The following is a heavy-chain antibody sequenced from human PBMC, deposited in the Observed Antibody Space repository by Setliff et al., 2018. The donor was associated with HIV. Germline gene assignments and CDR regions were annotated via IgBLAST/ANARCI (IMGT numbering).Heavy chain of an antibody. J-gene: IGHJ4*02. V-gene: IGHV4-34*01. CDR3: ARGHPIVPTGRVSFYFDH. D-gene: IGHD2-2*01. CDR1: GGSVSGYH. Sequence: PSETLSLTCAVYGGSVSGYHWSWIRQSPGKGLEWIGEIDHSGSTDDTPSLKSRVTISVDPSKNQFSLKLSSVSAADTAVYYCARGHPIVPTGRVSFYFDHWGQGTLVTVSS. CDR2: IDHSGST.